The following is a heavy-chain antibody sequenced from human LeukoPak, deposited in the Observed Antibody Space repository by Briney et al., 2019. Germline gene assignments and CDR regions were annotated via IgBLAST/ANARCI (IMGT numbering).Heavy chain of an antibody. Sequence: SETLSLTCTVSGVSMTEYYWNWIRQSPGKGLEWIGYTGYSGRTNYNPSLKSRVTISVEKSKNQFSLKLSSVTAADTAVYYCARPKSSFLSNDAFDIWGQGTMVTVSS. J-gene: IGHJ3*02. D-gene: IGHD2/OR15-2a*01. CDR1: GVSMTEYY. V-gene: IGHV4-59*08. CDR2: TGYSGRT. CDR3: ARPKSSFLSNDAFDI.